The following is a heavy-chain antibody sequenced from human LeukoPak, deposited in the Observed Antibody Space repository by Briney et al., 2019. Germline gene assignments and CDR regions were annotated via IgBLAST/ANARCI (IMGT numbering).Heavy chain of an antibody. CDR2: MNKDGSQK. Sequence: PGGSLRLSCAASGFILSNHWMTWVRQAPGKGPEWVANMNKDGSQKYYVDSVKGRFTIPRDTAKNSLYLQMNNLRVEDTALYYCARNNDMDVWGQGTTVIVSS. CDR1: GFILSNHW. D-gene: IGHD1/OR15-1a*01. J-gene: IGHJ6*02. V-gene: IGHV3-7*03. CDR3: ARNNDMDV.